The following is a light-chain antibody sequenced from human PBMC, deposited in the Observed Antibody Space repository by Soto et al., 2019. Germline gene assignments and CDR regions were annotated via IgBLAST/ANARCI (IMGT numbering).Light chain of an antibody. V-gene: IGKV3-20*01. CDR3: QQNGSSGT. J-gene: IGKJ1*01. Sequence: EIVLTQSPGTLSLSSGERSTLSCRASQSVSNNYLAWYQQKPGQAPRLLIYGASNRATGIPDRFSGSGSGTDFTLTISRLEPEDFAVYYCQQNGSSGTFGQGTKVDIK. CDR1: QSVSNNY. CDR2: GAS.